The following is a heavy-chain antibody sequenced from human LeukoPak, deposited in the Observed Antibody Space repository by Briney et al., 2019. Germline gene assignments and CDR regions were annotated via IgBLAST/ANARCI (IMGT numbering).Heavy chain of an antibody. V-gene: IGHV4-59*01. CDR3: ARGVYDFWSGYFDY. CDR2: IYYSGST. J-gene: IGHJ4*02. Sequence: SETLSLTCTVSGGSISSYYWSWIRQPPGKGLEWLGYIYYSGSTNYNPSLQSRVTISVDTSKNQFSLKLSSVTAADTAVYYCARGVYDFWSGYFDYWGQGTLVTVSS. CDR1: GGSISSYY. D-gene: IGHD3-3*01.